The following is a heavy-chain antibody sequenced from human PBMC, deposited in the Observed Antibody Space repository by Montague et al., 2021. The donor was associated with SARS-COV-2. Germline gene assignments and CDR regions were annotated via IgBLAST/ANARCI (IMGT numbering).Heavy chain of an antibody. CDR3: ARGCSGGSCYPNAFST. D-gene: IGHD2-15*01. CDR2: IYYSGST. Sequence: SETLSLTCTVSGGSISSYYWSWIRQPPGKGLEWIGYIYYSGSTNYNPSLKSRVTISVDTSKNQFSLKLSSVTAADTAVYYCARGCSGGSCYPNAFSTWGQGTLVTVSS. J-gene: IGHJ5*02. V-gene: IGHV4-59*01. CDR1: GGSISSYY.